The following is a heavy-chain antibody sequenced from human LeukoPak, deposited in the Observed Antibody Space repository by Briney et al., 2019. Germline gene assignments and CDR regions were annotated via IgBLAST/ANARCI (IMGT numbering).Heavy chain of an antibody. CDR3: AGDDTGYGFDY. J-gene: IGHJ4*02. CDR1: GFTFSSNY. V-gene: IGHV3-53*01. D-gene: IGHD3-9*01. CDR2: IYSGGST. Sequence: GGSLRLSCAASGFTFSSNYMSWVRQAPGKGLEWVSVIYSGGSTYYADSVKGRFTISRDNSKNTLYLQMNSLRAEDTAVYYCAGDDTGYGFDYWGQGTLVTVSS.